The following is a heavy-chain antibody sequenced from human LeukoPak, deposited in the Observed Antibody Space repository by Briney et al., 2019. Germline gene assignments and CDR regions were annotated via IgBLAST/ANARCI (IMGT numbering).Heavy chain of an antibody. J-gene: IGHJ6*02. Sequence: KSSETLSLTCTVSGGSISGSSYYWGWIRQPPGKGLEWIGSIYYSGSTYYNPSLKSRVTISVDTSKNQFSLKLSSVTAADTAVYYCARLLKQQLVRGTPSEAPSYYYYGMDVWGQGTTVTVSS. CDR1: GGSISGSSYY. CDR2: IYYSGST. CDR3: ARLLKQQLVRGTPSEAPSYYYYGMDV. D-gene: IGHD6-13*01. V-gene: IGHV4-39*01.